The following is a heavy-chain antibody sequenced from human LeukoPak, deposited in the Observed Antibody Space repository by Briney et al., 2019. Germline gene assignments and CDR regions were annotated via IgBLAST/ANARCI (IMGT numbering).Heavy chain of an antibody. J-gene: IGHJ5*02. Sequence: PSETLSLTCTVSGGSISGYYWSWIRQPPGKGLEWIAYIYYNGISIYNPSLKSRVTISVDTSKNQFSLRLNSVTAADTAVYYCARSRAFNSGAFDPWGQGSLVTVSS. CDR2: IYYNGIS. D-gene: IGHD1-26*01. V-gene: IGHV4-59*01. CDR1: GGSISGYY. CDR3: ARSRAFNSGAFDP.